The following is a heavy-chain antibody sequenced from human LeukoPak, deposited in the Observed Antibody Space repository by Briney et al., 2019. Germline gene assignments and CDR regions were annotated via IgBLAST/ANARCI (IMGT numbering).Heavy chain of an antibody. CDR2: IIPILGIA. D-gene: IGHD4-17*01. Sequence: SVKVSCKASGGTFSSYTISWVRQAPGQGLEWMGRIIPILGIANYAQKFQGRVTITADKSTSTAYMELSSLRSEDTAVYYCARDRDDYGDYLYYFDYWGQGTLVTVSS. CDR1: GGTFSSYT. V-gene: IGHV1-69*04. CDR3: ARDRDDYGDYLYYFDY. J-gene: IGHJ4*02.